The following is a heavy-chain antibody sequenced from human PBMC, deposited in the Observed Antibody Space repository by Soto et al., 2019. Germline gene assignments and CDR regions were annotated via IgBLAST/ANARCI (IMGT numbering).Heavy chain of an antibody. V-gene: IGHV6-1*01. J-gene: IGHJ6*02. CDR1: GDSVSSNSAA. D-gene: IGHD5-18*01. CDR3: ARDFVGTAMVQARYGMDV. CDR2: TYYRSKWYN. Sequence: SQTLSLTCVISGDSVSSNSAAWNWIRQSPSRGLEWLGRTYYRSKWYNDYAVSVKSRITINPDTSKNQFSLQLNSVTPEDTAVYYCARDFVGTAMVQARYGMDVWGQGTTVTVSS.